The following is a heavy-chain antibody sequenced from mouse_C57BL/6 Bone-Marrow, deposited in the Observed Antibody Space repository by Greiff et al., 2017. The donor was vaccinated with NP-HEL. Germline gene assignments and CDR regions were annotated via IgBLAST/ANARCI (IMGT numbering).Heavy chain of an antibody. D-gene: IGHD3-2*02. Sequence: QVQLQQPGAELVKPGASVKVSCKASGYTFTSYWMHWVKQRPGQGLEWIGRIHPSDSDTNYNQKFKGKATLTVDKSSSTAYMQLSSLTSEDSAVYYCAIEGDSSGHWYFDVWDTGTTVTVSS. CDR1: GYTFTSYW. CDR2: IHPSDSDT. J-gene: IGHJ1*03. CDR3: AIEGDSSGHWYFDV. V-gene: IGHV1-74*01.